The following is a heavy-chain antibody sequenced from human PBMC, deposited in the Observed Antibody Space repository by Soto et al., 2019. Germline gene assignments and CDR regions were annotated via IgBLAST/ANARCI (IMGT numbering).Heavy chain of an antibody. CDR2: ISSSSYI. V-gene: IGHV3-21*01. Sequence: GGSLRLSCAASGFTFSSYSMNWVRQAPGKGLEWVSSISSSSYIYYADSVKGRFTISRDNAKNSLYLQMNSLRAEDTAVYYCARAQSGEDIVVVPAADYWGQGTLVTVSS. J-gene: IGHJ4*02. CDR3: ARAQSGEDIVVVPAADY. CDR1: GFTFSSYS. D-gene: IGHD2-2*01.